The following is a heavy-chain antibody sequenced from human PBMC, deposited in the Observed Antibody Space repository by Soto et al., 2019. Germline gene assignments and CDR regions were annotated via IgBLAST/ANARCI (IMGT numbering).Heavy chain of an antibody. J-gene: IGHJ4*02. CDR1: GFTFSSYS. CDR2: ISSSSSTI. CDR3: ARGGTTVTTS. Sequence: EVQLVESGGGLVQPGGSLRLSCAASGFTFSSYSMNWVRQAPGKGLEWVSYISSSSSTIYYADSVKGRFTISRDNAKNSPDLQMNILRAEDTAVYYCARGGTTVTTSWGQGTLVTVSS. V-gene: IGHV3-48*01. D-gene: IGHD4-17*01.